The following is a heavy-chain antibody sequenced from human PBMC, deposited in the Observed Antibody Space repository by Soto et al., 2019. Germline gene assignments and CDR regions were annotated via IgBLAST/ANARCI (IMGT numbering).Heavy chain of an antibody. CDR2: IYSNGDT. V-gene: IGHV4-31*03. Sequence: PSETLSLTCSVSSDSMNSGGYYWSWIRQHPGKGLEWIGYIYSNGDTYYNPSLKSRVTISVDTSKNQFSLNLTSVTASDTAGYYCARLGGSSSGYYYYAMDVWGQGTTVTVSS. D-gene: IGHD6-6*01. CDR1: SDSMNSGGYY. J-gene: IGHJ6*02. CDR3: ARLGGSSSGYYYYAMDV.